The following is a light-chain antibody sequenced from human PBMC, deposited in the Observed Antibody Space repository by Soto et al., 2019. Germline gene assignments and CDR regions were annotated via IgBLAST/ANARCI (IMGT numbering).Light chain of an antibody. Sequence: QSALTQSASVSGSPGQSITISCTGTSSDVGGYNFVSWYQHHPGKAPKLIIYDVNNRPSGVSNRFSGSKSGNTASLTISGLQAEDEADYYCTSYTTSSTYVFGTGTKVTVL. CDR3: TSYTTSSTYV. V-gene: IGLV2-14*03. CDR2: DVN. CDR1: SSDVGGYNF. J-gene: IGLJ1*01.